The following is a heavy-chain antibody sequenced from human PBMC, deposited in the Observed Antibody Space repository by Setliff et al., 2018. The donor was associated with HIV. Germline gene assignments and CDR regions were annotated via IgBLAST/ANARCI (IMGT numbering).Heavy chain of an antibody. CDR2: LIAMYGTA. Sequence: GASVKVSCKASGYIFTSYGISWVRQAPGQGLEWMGGLIAMYGTANYAQKFQGRVTMTADDSTNTAYMELSSLRSEDTAMYFCASCEGIQKWPFDYWGQGTLVTVSS. J-gene: IGHJ4*02. V-gene: IGHV1-69*13. CDR1: GYIFTSYG. D-gene: IGHD6-13*01. CDR3: ASCEGIQKWPFDY.